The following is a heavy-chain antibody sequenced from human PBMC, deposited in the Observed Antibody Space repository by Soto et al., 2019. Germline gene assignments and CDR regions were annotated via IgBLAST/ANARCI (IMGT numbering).Heavy chain of an antibody. D-gene: IGHD3-3*01. Sequence: GGSLRLSCAASGIIFSNTWINWVRQAPGKGLEWVALISYGGSNRNSADSVKGRFTISRDNSKNTLYLQMNSLRVEDTAVYYCAQDEVRPPSLYPMDVWGQGTTVTVSS. CDR1: GIIFSNTW. CDR3: AQDEVRPPSLYPMDV. V-gene: IGHV3-30*18. CDR2: ISYGGSNR. J-gene: IGHJ6*02.